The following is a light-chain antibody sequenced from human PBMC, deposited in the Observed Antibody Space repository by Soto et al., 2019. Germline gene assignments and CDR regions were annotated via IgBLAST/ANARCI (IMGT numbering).Light chain of an antibody. V-gene: IGLV2-14*01. CDR3: SSFTMSSTGV. CDR1: SSDVGGYNY. Sequence: QSALTQPASVSASPGQSITISCTGTSSDVGGYNYVSWYQQHPGKAPKLMIYEVSDRPSGVSNRFSGSKSGNTASLTISGLQAEDEADYYCSSFTMSSTGVFGGGTKLTVL. J-gene: IGLJ3*02. CDR2: EVS.